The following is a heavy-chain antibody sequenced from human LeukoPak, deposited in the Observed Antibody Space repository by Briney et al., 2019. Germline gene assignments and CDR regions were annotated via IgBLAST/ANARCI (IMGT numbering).Heavy chain of an antibody. CDR3: ARDSSTTNYYYGMDV. V-gene: IGHV3-64*01. CDR2: VSGNGYTT. CDR1: GFSFSSYT. J-gene: IGHJ6*02. Sequence: PGGSLRLSCAASGFSFSSYTMHWVRQAPGKGLEYVAAVSGNGYTTYYAKSLKGRFTISRDSSKNTLYLQMGSLRAEDMAVYYCARDSSTTNYYYGMDVWGHGTTVTVSS. D-gene: IGHD2-2*01.